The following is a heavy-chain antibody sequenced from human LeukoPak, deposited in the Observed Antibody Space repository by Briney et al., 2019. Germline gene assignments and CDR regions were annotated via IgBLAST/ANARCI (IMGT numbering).Heavy chain of an antibody. CDR2: INHSGST. CDR1: GGSFSGYY. CDR3: ASEVLLWFGELSGDAFDI. J-gene: IGHJ3*02. V-gene: IGHV4-34*01. D-gene: IGHD3-10*01. Sequence: SETLSLTCAVYGGSFSGYYWSWIRQPPGKGLEWIGEINHSGSTNYNPSLKSRVTISVDTSKNQFSLKLSSVTAADTAVYYCASEVLLWFGELSGDAFDIWGQGTMVTVSS.